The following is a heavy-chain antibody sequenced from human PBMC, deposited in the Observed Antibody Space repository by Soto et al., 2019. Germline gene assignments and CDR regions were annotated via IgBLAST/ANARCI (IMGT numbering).Heavy chain of an antibody. J-gene: IGHJ4*02. CDR1: GFTFSSYG. V-gene: IGHV3-30*03. D-gene: IGHD5-18*01. CDR3: VGGQDVHTPMVHGNY. Sequence: QVQLVESGGGVVQPGRSLRLSCAASGFTFSSYGMHWVRQAPGKGLEWVAVISYDGSNKYYADSVKGRFTISRDNSKNALYRQMNRLRDEDTAVYYCVGGQDVHTPMVHGNYWGRGTRATGSS. CDR2: ISYDGSNK.